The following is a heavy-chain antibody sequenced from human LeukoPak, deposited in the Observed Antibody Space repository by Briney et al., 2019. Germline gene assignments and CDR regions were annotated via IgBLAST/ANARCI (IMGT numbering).Heavy chain of an antibody. CDR1: GITFSNYN. J-gene: IGHJ3*02. Sequence: PGGSLRLSCAAPGITFSNYNMNWVRQAPGKGLEWVSAISGSGGSTYYADSVKGRFTISRDNSKNTLYLQMNSLRAEDTAVYYCAKDRPHYYGSGRYDAFDIWGQGTMVTVSS. D-gene: IGHD3-10*01. CDR2: ISGSGGST. CDR3: AKDRPHYYGSGRYDAFDI. V-gene: IGHV3-23*01.